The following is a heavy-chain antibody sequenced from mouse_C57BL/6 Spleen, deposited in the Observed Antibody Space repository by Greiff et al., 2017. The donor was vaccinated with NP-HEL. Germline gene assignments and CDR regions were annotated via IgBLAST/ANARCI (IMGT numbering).Heavy chain of an antibody. Sequence: EVQLVESGGGLVKPGGSLKLSCAASGFTFSDYGMHWVRQAPEKGLEWVAYISSGSSTIYYADTVKGRFTISRDNAKNTLFLQMTSLRSEDTAMYYCARHDYDEGWYFEVWGTGTTVTVSS. V-gene: IGHV5-17*01. CDR3: ARHDYDEGWYFEV. CDR1: GFTFSDYG. J-gene: IGHJ1*03. CDR2: ISSGSSTI. D-gene: IGHD2-4*01.